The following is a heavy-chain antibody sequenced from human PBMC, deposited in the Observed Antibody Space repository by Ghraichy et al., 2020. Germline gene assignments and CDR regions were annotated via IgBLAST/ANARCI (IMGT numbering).Heavy chain of an antibody. V-gene: IGHV4-34*01. CDR3: ASLVVVPAAIWFDP. Sequence: SQTLSLTCAVYGGSFSGYYWSWIRQPPGKGLEWIGEINHSGSTNYNPSLKSRVTISVDTSKNQFSLKLSSVTAADTAVYYCASLVVVPAAIWFDPWGQGTLVTVSS. CDR1: GGSFSGYY. J-gene: IGHJ5*02. CDR2: INHSGST. D-gene: IGHD2-2*01.